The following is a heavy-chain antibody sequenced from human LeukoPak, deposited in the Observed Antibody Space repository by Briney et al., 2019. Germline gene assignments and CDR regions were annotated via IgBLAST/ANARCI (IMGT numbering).Heavy chain of an antibody. CDR1: GFTFSSYA. V-gene: IGHV3-23*01. J-gene: IGHJ6*02. Sequence: GGSLRLSCAASGFTFSSYAMSWVRQAPGKGLEWVSAISGSGGSTYYADSVKGRFTIFRDNSKNTLYLQMNSLRAEDTAVYYCAKVLSGFDWLLVYGMDVWGQGTTVTVSS. CDR3: AKVLSGFDWLLVYGMDV. CDR2: ISGSGGST. D-gene: IGHD3-9*01.